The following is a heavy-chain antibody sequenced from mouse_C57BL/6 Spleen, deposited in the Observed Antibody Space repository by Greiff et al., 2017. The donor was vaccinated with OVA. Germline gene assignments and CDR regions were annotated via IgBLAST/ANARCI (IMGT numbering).Heavy chain of an antibody. CDR1: GYTFTDHT. CDR3: AQSRPAQAPFAY. Sequence: QVQLQQSDTELVKPGASVKISCKVSGYTFTDHTIHWMKQRPEQGLEWIGYIYPRDGSTKYNEKFKGKATLTADKSSSTAYLQLNSLTSEDSAVYVCAQSRPAQAPFAYWGQGTLVTVSA. CDR2: IYPRDGST. D-gene: IGHD3-2*02. J-gene: IGHJ3*01. V-gene: IGHV1-78*01.